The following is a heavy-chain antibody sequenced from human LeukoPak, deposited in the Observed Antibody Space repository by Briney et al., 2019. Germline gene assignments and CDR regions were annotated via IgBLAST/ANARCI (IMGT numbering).Heavy chain of an antibody. CDR2: IYTSGST. CDR1: GGSISSYY. J-gene: IGHJ4*02. Sequence: SETLSLSCTVSGGSISSYYWSWIRQPAGKGLEGVGSIYTSGSTNYNTSPKSRVTMSADETTNQISLMLSSVTAADTAVYYCARGRDGGDLNWGQGTLVTVSS. V-gene: IGHV4-4*07. D-gene: IGHD2-21*02. CDR3: ARGRDGGDLN.